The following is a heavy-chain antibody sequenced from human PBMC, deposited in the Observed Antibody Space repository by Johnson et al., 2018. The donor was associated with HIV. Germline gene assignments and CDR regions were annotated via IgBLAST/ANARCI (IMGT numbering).Heavy chain of an antibody. CDR3: TTAAGKGGAFDI. J-gene: IGHJ3*02. V-gene: IGHV3-30*04. Sequence: QVQLVESGGGVVQPGRSLRLSCAASGFTFSSYAMHWVRQAPGKGLEWVAVISYDGSNKYYADSVKGRFTISRDNSKNTLYLQMNSLKTEDTAVYYCTTAAGKGGAFDIWGQGTMVTVSS. CDR1: GFTFSSYA. D-gene: IGHD6-13*01. CDR2: ISYDGSNK.